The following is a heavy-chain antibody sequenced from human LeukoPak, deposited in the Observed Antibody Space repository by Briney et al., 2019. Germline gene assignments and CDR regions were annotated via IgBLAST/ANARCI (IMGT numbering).Heavy chain of an antibody. CDR1: GFTFSNYG. D-gene: IGHD3-22*01. V-gene: IGHV3-23*01. CDR3: AKDMYYDSSGPVFDY. CDR2: ISGSGGDT. J-gene: IGHJ4*02. Sequence: GGSLRLSCAASGFTFSNYGMSWGCHGPRQGLEWVSTISGSGGDTNYADSVKGRFTISRDTSQNTLYLQMNSPRAEDTAVYSCAKDMYYDSSGPVFDYWGQGTLVTVSS.